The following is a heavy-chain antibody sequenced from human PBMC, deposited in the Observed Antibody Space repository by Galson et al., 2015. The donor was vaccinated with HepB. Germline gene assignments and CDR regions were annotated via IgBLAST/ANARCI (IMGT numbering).Heavy chain of an antibody. V-gene: IGHV1-18*01. J-gene: IGHJ3*02. D-gene: IGHD3-22*01. CDR1: GYTFTSYG. CDR2: ISAYNGNT. Sequence: SVKVSCKASGYTFTSYGISWVRQAPGQGLEWMGWISAYNGNTNYAQKLQGRVTMTTDTSTSTAYMELRSLRSDDTAVYYCARDFPYYYDSSGYYHAFDIWGQGTMVTVSS. CDR3: ARDFPYYYDSSGYYHAFDI.